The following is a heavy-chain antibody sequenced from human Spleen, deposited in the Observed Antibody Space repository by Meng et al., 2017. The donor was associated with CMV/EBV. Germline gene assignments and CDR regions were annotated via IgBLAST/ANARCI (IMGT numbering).Heavy chain of an antibody. V-gene: IGHV3-21*05. CDR3: ARASGWYFDY. CDR2: ISSSGSYI. CDR1: GFTFSGYE. Sequence: GESLKISCAASGFTFSGYEMNWVRLAPGKGLEWVSYISSSGSYIYYADSVKGRFTISRDNAKNSLYLQMNSLRAEDTAVYYCARASGWYFDYWGQGTLVTVSS. D-gene: IGHD6-19*01. J-gene: IGHJ4*02.